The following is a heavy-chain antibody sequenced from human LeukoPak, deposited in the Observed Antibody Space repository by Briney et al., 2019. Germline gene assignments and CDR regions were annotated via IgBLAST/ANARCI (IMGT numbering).Heavy chain of an antibody. D-gene: IGHD2-15*01. Sequence: PSETLSLTCTVSGGAITSHYWTWIRQSPVKGLEWIGDISNSGSTSYNPSLKSRVTISIDTSKNQFSLKLSSVTAADTAVYYSGSDALVGYFSYYYMDVWGKGTTVTVSS. CDR1: GGAITSHY. CDR2: ISNSGST. CDR3: GSDALVGYFSYYYMDV. V-gene: IGHV4-59*11. J-gene: IGHJ6*03.